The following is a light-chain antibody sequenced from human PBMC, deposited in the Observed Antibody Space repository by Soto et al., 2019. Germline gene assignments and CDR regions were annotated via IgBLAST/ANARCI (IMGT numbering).Light chain of an antibody. Sequence: IVCSQSPDTLSFSPWHRSTLSFSSTQSVSSNSLAWYQQKPGQAPRLLIYAAATRAAGIPDRFSGSGSGTEFTLTINSLQSEDSAVYYCQQHNQWPITFGQGTRLEIK. J-gene: IGKJ5*01. CDR3: QQHNQWPIT. CDR2: AAA. CDR1: QSVSSNS. V-gene: IGKV3D-20*02.